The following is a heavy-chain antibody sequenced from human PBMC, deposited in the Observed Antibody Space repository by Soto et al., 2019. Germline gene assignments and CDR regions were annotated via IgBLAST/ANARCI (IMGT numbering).Heavy chain of an antibody. CDR3: ASPGGYCSGGSCYKYYYGMDA. V-gene: IGHV3-33*01. J-gene: IGHJ6*02. CDR1: GFTFSSYG. D-gene: IGHD2-15*01. CDR2: IWYDGSNK. Sequence: GGSLRLSCAASGFTFSSYGMHWVRQAPGKGLEWVAVIWYDGSNKYYADSVKGRFTISRDNSKNTLYLQMNSLRAEDTAVYYCASPGGYCSGGSCYKYYYGMDAWGQGTTVTVSS.